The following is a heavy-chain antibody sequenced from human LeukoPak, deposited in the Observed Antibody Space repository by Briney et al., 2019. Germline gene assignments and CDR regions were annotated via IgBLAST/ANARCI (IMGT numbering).Heavy chain of an antibody. CDR3: ARGRYGSGPADY. CDR1: GYTFTGYY. Sequence: ASVKVSCKASGYTFTGYYMHWVRQAPGQGLEWMGRINPNSGVTNYAQKCQGRVTMTRDTSISTAYMELSRLRSDDTAVYYCARGRYGSGPADYWGQGTLVTVSS. J-gene: IGHJ4*02. V-gene: IGHV1-2*06. CDR2: INPNSGVT. D-gene: IGHD3-10*01.